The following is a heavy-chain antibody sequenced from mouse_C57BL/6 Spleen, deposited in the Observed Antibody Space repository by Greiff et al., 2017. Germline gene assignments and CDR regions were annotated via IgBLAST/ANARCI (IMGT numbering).Heavy chain of an antibody. Sequence: VQVVESGPGLVQPSQSLSITCTVSGFSLTSYGVHWVRQSPGKGLEWLGVIWSGGSTDYNAAFISRLSISKDNSKSQVFFKMNSLQADDTAIYYCARKGDYGLAYWGQGTTLTVSS. CDR3: ARKGDYGLAY. CDR2: IWSGGST. V-gene: IGHV2-2*01. J-gene: IGHJ2*01. D-gene: IGHD1-2*01. CDR1: GFSLTSYG.